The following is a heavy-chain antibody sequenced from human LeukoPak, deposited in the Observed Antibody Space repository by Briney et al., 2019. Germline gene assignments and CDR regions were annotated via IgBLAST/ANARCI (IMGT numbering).Heavy chain of an antibody. V-gene: IGHV3-53*01. D-gene: IGHD1-1*01. CDR2: IYSGGST. CDR3: AKSRSGSANWALQIFDN. CDR1: GFTVSSNY. Sequence: GSLRLSCAASGFTVSSNYMSWVRQAPGKGLEWVSVIYSGGSTYYADSVKGRFTISRDNSKNTLYLQMNSLRAEDTAVYFCAKSRSGSANWALQIFDNWGQGTLFTVSS. J-gene: IGHJ4*02.